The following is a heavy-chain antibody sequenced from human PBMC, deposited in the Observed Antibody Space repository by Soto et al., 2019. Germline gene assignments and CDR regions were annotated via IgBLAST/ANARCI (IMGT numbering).Heavy chain of an antibody. CDR3: ARDSALPPGADTAMVSYYYYYMDV. Sequence: QVQLVESGGGLVKPGGSLRLSCAASRFTFSDYYMSWIRQAPGKGLEWVSYISSSGSTIYYADSVKGRFTISRDNAKNSLYLQMNSLRAEDTAVYYCARDSALPPGADTAMVSYYYYYMDVRGKGTTVTVSS. D-gene: IGHD5-18*01. J-gene: IGHJ6*03. V-gene: IGHV3-11*01. CDR1: RFTFSDYY. CDR2: ISSSGSTI.